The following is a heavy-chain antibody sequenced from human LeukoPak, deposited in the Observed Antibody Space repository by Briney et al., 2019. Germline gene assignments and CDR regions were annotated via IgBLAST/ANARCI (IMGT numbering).Heavy chain of an antibody. Sequence: SGTLSPTCAVSGGSISSSNWWSWVRQPPGKGLEWIGEIYHSGSTNYNPSLKSRVTISVDKSKNQFSLKLSSVTAADTAVYYCARQKDSTGWTWYFDLWGRGTLVTVSS. CDR3: ARQKDSTGWTWYFDL. V-gene: IGHV4-4*02. CDR1: GGSISSSNW. J-gene: IGHJ2*01. CDR2: IYHSGST. D-gene: IGHD6-19*01.